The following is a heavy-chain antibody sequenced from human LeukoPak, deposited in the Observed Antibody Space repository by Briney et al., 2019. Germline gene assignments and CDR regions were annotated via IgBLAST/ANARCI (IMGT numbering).Heavy chain of an antibody. V-gene: IGHV3-7*01. CDR2: IKQDGSEK. CDR3: ARDHYDILTGYYSPFFDY. CDR1: GFTFSSYW. D-gene: IGHD3-9*01. Sequence: GGSLRLSCAASGFTFSSYWMSWVRQAPGKGLEWVANIKQDGSEKYYVDSAKGRFTISRDNAKNSLYLQMNSLRAEDTAVYYCARDHYDILTGYYSPFFDYWGQGTLVTVSS. J-gene: IGHJ4*02.